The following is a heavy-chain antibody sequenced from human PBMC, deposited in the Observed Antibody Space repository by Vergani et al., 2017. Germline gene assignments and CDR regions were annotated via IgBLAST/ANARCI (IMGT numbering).Heavy chain of an antibody. V-gene: IGHV4-31*03. CDR1: GGSISSGGYY. CDR2: IYYSGST. D-gene: IGHD3-22*01. Sequence: QVQLQESGPGLVKPSQTLSLTCTVSGGSISSGGYYWSWIRQHPGKGLEWIGYIYYSGSTYYNPSLKSRVTISVDTSKNQFSLKLSSVTAADTAIYYCARDTLIAHAFDIWGQGTMVTVSS. J-gene: IGHJ3*02. CDR3: ARDTLIAHAFDI.